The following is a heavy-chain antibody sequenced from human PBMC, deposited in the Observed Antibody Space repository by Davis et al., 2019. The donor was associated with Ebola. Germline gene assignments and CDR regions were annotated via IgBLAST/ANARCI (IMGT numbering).Heavy chain of an antibody. CDR3: ARSRGIAARRFDC. D-gene: IGHD6-6*01. J-gene: IGHJ4*02. V-gene: IGHV4-34*01. Sequence: SRVTISVDTSKNQFSLNLSSVTAADTAVYYCARSRGIAARRFDCWGQGTLVTVSS.